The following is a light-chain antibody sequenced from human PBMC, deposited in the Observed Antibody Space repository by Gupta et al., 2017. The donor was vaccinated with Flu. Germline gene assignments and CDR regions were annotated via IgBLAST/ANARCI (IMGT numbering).Light chain of an antibody. Sequence: EIVLTQSPATLSLSPGERATLSCRASQGVRSYLVWYQQKLGRAPRLLIYDVSTRAAGIPARFSGSGSGTDFTLTISSLEPEDSAVYYCQQRNSWPLTFGRGTKVEIK. CDR3: QQRNSWPLT. J-gene: IGKJ4*01. CDR1: QGVRSY. V-gene: IGKV3-11*01. CDR2: DVS.